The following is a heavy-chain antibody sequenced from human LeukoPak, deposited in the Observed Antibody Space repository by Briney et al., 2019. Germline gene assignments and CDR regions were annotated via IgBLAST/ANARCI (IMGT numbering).Heavy chain of an antibody. CDR1: GFTFSSYV. V-gene: IGHV3-33*01. D-gene: IGHD3-10*01. CDR3: ARGGQYYFASGKRALDY. Sequence: ARSLRLSCASSGFTFSSYVMHWVRQAPGKGLEWVAVIRYDGSNKYYPDSVKGRFTISRDNSKNTLYLQMNSLRAEDTAVYYCARGGQYYFASGKRALDYWGQGTLVTVSS. CDR2: IRYDGSNK. J-gene: IGHJ4*02.